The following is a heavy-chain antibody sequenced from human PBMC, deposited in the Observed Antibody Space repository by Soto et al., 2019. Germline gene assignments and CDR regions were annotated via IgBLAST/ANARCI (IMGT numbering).Heavy chain of an antibody. CDR3: ARTYGRNFDY. V-gene: IGHV4-59*01. CDR1: GGSISSYY. D-gene: IGHD3-16*01. CDR2: IYYSGST. J-gene: IGHJ4*02. Sequence: PSETLSLTCTVSGGSISSYYWSWIRQPPGKGLEWIGYIYYSGSTNYNPSLKSRVTISVDTSKNQFSLKLSSVTAADTALYYCARTYGRNFDYWGQGTLVT.